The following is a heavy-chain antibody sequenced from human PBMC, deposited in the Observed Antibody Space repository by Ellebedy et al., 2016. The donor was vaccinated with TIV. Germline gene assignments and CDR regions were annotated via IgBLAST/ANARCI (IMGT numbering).Heavy chain of an antibody. J-gene: IGHJ6*02. CDR3: AKNVETGYSPYAMDV. Sequence: GGSLRLSXAASGFTFSSYWMSWVRQAPGKGLEWVANIKHDGSDKYYVDSVKGRFTISRDNAKNSLYLQMNSLRAEDTAVYYCAKNVETGYSPYAMDVWGQGTTVTVSS. CDR1: GFTFSSYW. D-gene: IGHD3-22*01. V-gene: IGHV3-7*02. CDR2: IKHDGSDK.